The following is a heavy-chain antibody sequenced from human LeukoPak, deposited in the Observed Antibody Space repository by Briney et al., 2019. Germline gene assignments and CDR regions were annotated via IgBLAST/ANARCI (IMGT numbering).Heavy chain of an antibody. J-gene: IGHJ4*02. CDR1: GGSISSGGYY. CDR2: IYYSGST. CDR3: AVGYYGSGTPFDY. D-gene: IGHD3-10*01. V-gene: IGHV4-31*03. Sequence: PSETLSLTCIVSGGSISSGGYYWSWIRQHPGKGLEWIGYIYYSGSTYYNPSLKSRVTISVDTSKNQFSLKLSSVTAADTAVYYCAVGYYGSGTPFDYWGQGTLVTVSS.